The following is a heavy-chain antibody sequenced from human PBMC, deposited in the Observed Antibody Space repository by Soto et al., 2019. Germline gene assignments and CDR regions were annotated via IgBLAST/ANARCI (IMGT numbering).Heavy chain of an antibody. D-gene: IGHD6-6*01. CDR2: IYPGDSDT. CDR1: GYSFTSYW. CDR3: AISSSSFSNYYGMDV. Sequence: GESLKISCKGSGYSFTSYWIGWVRQMPGKGLEWMGIIYPGDSDTRYSPSFQGQVTISADRSISTAYLQWSSLKASDTAMYYCAISSSSFSNYYGMDVWGQGTTVTVSS. J-gene: IGHJ6*02. V-gene: IGHV5-51*01.